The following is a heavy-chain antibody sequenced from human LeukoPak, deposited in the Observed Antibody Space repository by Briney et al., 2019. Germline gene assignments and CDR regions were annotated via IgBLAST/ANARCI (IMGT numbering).Heavy chain of an antibody. CDR2: ISISGGTT. CDR3: ATGEYSSSSPFDY. J-gene: IGHJ4*02. Sequence: GGSLRLSYAGSGFTFSSYALSWVRQAPGKGLEWVSAISISGGTTYYADSVKGRFTISRDNSKNTLYLQMNSLRADDTAVYYCATGEYSSSSPFDYWGQGTLVTVSS. CDR1: GFTFSSYA. D-gene: IGHD6-6*01. V-gene: IGHV3-23*01.